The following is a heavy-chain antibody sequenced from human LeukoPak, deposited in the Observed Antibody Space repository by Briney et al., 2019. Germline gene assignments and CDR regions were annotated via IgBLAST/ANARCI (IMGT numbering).Heavy chain of an antibody. CDR3: AKCRREGFDY. CDR2: ISYDGSNK. V-gene: IGHV3-30*18. CDR1: GFTFSSYE. J-gene: IGHJ4*02. Sequence: GGSLRLSCAASGFTFSSYEMNWVRQAPGKGLEWVAVISYDGSNKYYADSVKGRFTISRDNSKNTLYLQMNSLRAEDTAVYYCAKCRREGFDYWGQGTLVTVSS.